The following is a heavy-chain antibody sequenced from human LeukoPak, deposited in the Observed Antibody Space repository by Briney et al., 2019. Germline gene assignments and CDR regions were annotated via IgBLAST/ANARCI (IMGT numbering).Heavy chain of an antibody. CDR3: AKDRCLYCSGGSCYDY. D-gene: IGHD2-15*01. CDR1: GFTFSSYS. CDR2: ISSSSSYI. V-gene: IGHV3-21*01. Sequence: GGSLRLSCAASGFTFSSYSMNWVRQAPGKGLEWVSSISSSSSYIYYADSVKGRFTISRDNAKNSLYLQMNSLRAEDTAVYYCAKDRCLYCSGGSCYDYWGQGTLVTVSS. J-gene: IGHJ4*02.